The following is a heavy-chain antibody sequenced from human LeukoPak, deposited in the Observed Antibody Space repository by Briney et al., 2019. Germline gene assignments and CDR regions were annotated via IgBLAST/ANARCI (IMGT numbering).Heavy chain of an antibody. Sequence: PGGSLRLSCAASGFTFSDYAMGSVRQAPGKGLEWVSGISGTARSAYYTDSVKGRFTVSRENSKKTLYLQTSSLRAEDTAVYYCVKDVLRLNYGYFDLWGRGTLVTVSS. J-gene: IGHJ2*01. D-gene: IGHD2-21*01. V-gene: IGHV3-23*01. CDR1: GFTFSDYA. CDR2: ISGTARSA. CDR3: VKDVLRLNYGYFDL.